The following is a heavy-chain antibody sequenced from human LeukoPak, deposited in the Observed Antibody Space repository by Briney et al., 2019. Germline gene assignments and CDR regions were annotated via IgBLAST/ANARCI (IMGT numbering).Heavy chain of an antibody. CDR1: GGSISSSSYY. CDR2: IYYSGST. CDR3: ASGHSSGYYYYYGMDV. Sequence: TSETLSLTCTVSGGSISSSSYYWGWIRQPPGKGLEWIGSIYYSGSTYYNPSLKSRVTISVDTSKNQFSLKLSSVTAADTAVYYCASGHSSGYYYYYGMDVWGQGTTVTVSS. D-gene: IGHD3-22*01. V-gene: IGHV4-39*01. J-gene: IGHJ6*02.